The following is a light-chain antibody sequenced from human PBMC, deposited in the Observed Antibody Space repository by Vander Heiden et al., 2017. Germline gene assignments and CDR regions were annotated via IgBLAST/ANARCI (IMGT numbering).Light chain of an antibody. V-gene: IGKV1-39*01. CDR2: AAS. CDR3: QQSYSTPLT. J-gene: IGKJ4*01. Sequence: DIQMTQSPSSLSAFVGDRVTITCRASQSISSYLNWYQRQPGKAPKLLIYAASSLQSGVPSRFSGSGSGTDFTLTITSLQPEDFATYYCQQSYSTPLTFGGGTKVEIK. CDR1: QSISSY.